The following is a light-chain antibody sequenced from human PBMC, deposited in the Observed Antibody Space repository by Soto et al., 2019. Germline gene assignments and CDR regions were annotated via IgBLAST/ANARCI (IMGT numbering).Light chain of an antibody. CDR1: QSVSSN. CDR2: GAS. J-gene: IGKJ2*01. Sequence: EIVMTQSPATLSVSPGERATLSCRASQSVSSNLAWYQQKPGQAPRLLIYGASTRPTGIPARFSGSGSGTEFTLTICSLQSEDFAVYYCQQYNNWPYTFGQGTKLEIK. CDR3: QQYNNWPYT. V-gene: IGKV3-15*01.